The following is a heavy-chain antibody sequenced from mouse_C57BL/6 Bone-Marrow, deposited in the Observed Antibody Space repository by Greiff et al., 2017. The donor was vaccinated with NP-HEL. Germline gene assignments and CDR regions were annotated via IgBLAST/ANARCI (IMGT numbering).Heavy chain of an antibody. CDR3: ARGGSYGNYYWYFDV. Sequence: EVQLQQSGPELVKPGASVKISCKASGYSFTGYYMNWVKQSPEKSLEWIGEINPSTGGTTYNQKFKAKATLTVDKSSSTAYMQLKSLTSEDSAVYYCARGGSYGNYYWYFDVWGTGTTVTVSS. CDR2: INPSTGGT. V-gene: IGHV1-42*01. CDR1: GYSFTGYY. D-gene: IGHD2-1*01. J-gene: IGHJ1*03.